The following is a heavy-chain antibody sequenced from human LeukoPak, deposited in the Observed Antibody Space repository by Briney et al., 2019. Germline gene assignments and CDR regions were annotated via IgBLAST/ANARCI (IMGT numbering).Heavy chain of an antibody. CDR3: ARGIGDYVYGMDV. CDR1: GFTVSSNY. J-gene: IGHJ6*02. CDR2: LSSSSTTI. D-gene: IGHD4-17*01. Sequence: GGSLRLSYAASGFTVSSNYMSWVRQAPGKGLEWVSYLSSSSTTIYYADSVKGRFTISRDNAKNSLYLQMNSLRVEDTAVYYCARGIGDYVYGMDVWGQGTTVTVSS. V-gene: IGHV3-48*04.